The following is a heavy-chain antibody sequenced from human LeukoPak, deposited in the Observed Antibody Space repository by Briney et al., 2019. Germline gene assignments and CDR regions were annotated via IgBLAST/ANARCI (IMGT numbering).Heavy chain of an antibody. CDR3: ARGGYYDSSGYYYKRHLDY. CDR1: GGSISSGSYY. J-gene: IGHJ4*02. V-gene: IGHV4-61*02. CDR2: IYTSGST. Sequence: TSETLSLTCTVSGGSISSGSYYWSWIRQPAGKGLEWIGRIYTSGSTNYNPSLKSRVTMSVDTSKNQFSLKLSSVTAADTAVYYCARGGYYDSSGYYYKRHLDYWGQGTLVTVSS. D-gene: IGHD3-22*01.